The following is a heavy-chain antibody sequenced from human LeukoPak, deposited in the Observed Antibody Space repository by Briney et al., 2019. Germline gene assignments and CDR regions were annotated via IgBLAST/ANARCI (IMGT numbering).Heavy chain of an antibody. CDR2: IIPIFGTA. CDR3: ARGRIWSGYYYFDY. D-gene: IGHD3-3*01. J-gene: IGHJ4*02. Sequence: SVTVSFTASGGTFSSYAISWVRQAPGQGLEWMGGIIPIFGTANYAQKFQGRVTITADESTSTAYMELSSLRSEDTAVYYCARGRIWSGYYYFDYWGQGTLVTVSS. V-gene: IGHV1-69*13. CDR1: GGTFSSYA.